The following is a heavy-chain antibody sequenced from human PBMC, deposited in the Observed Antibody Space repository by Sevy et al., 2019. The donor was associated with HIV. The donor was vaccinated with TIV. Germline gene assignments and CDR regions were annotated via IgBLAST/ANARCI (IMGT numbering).Heavy chain of an antibody. Sequence: GGSLRLSCAASAFTFSDYAMTWVRQAPGKGLEWVSAITDRGGDTWYADSVKGRLTISRDNSKNTLYLQMSSLRAEDTAIYYCAKGSAASRPYCFDYWGQGTLVTVSS. CDR3: AKGSAASRPYCFDY. D-gene: IGHD2-2*01. V-gene: IGHV3-23*01. J-gene: IGHJ4*02. CDR1: AFTFSDYA. CDR2: ITDRGGDT.